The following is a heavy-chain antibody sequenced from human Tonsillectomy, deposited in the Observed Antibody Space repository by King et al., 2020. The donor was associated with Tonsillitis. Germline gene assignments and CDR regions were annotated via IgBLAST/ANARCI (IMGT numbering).Heavy chain of an antibody. Sequence: VQLVESGAEVQKPGASVKVSCKASGYTFTTFDINWVRQATGQGLEWMGWMNPTSGTAGYAPNFRGRVTMTRDTSISTAYMELSSLRSEDTAVYFCSRGPSGCDNFGRHYWGQGTLVTVSS. CDR3: SRGPSGCDNFGRHY. V-gene: IGHV1-8*02. CDR2: MNPTSGTA. CDR1: GYTFTTFD. J-gene: IGHJ4*02. D-gene: IGHD5-12*01.